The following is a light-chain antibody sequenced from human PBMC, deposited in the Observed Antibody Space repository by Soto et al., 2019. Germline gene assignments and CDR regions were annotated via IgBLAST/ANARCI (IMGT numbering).Light chain of an antibody. V-gene: IGLV1-44*01. CDR2: SNN. CDR1: SSNIGSNT. CDR3: AAWDDSLNGVV. Sequence: QSVLTQPPSASGTPGQRVTISCSGSSSNIGSNTANWYQHVPGTAPKLLIYSNNQRPSGVPDRFSGSKSGTSASLAISGLQSEDEADYYCAAWDDSLNGVVFGGGTELTVL. J-gene: IGLJ2*01.